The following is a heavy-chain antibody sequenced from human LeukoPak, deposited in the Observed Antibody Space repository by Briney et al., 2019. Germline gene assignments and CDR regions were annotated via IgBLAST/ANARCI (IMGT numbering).Heavy chain of an antibody. CDR3: ARGLDY. CDR2: ISYDGSNK. Sequence: PGGSLRLSCAASGFTFSSNAMHWVRQAPGKGLEWVAVISYDGSNKYYADSVKGRFTISRDNSKNTLYLQMNSLRAEDTAVYYCARGLDYWGQGTLVTVSS. CDR1: GFTFSSNA. J-gene: IGHJ4*02. V-gene: IGHV3-30-3*01.